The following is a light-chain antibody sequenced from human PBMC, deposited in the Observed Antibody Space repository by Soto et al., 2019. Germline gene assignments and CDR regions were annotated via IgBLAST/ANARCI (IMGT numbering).Light chain of an antibody. Sequence: EIVLTQSPDTLSLSPGERATLSCRASQSVSASYLPWYQHKPGQAPRLLMYGASRRATGIPDRFSGSGSRKDLTLTISRLEPEDCVVYFCRQYGRSPLTFGRGTKVDIK. J-gene: IGKJ4*01. V-gene: IGKV3-20*01. CDR2: GAS. CDR3: RQYGRSPLT. CDR1: QSVSASY.